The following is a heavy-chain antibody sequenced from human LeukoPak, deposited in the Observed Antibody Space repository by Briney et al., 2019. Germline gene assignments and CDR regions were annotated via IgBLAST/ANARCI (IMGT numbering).Heavy chain of an antibody. CDR3: AKDRLLWFGELLPPYYFDY. Sequence: PGGSLRLSCAASGFTFSSYGMHWVRQAPGKGLQWVAFIRYDGSNKYYADSVKGRFIISRDNSKNTLYLQMNSLRAEDTAVYYCAKDRLLWFGELLPPYYFDYWGQGTLVTVSS. D-gene: IGHD3-10*01. CDR2: IRYDGSNK. V-gene: IGHV3-30*02. J-gene: IGHJ4*02. CDR1: GFTFSSYG.